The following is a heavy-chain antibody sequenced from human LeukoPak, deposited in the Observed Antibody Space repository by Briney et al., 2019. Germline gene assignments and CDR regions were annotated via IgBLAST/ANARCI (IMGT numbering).Heavy chain of an antibody. Sequence: ASVKVSCKASGYTFTSYAMNWARQAPGQGLEWMGWIHPSTGNPAYAQGFTGRFVFSLDTSVSTTYLHISSLKAEDTAVYFCARAFQSLGGLSLPDYWGQGTLVTVSS. CDR3: ARAFQSLGGLSLPDY. CDR2: IHPSTGNP. V-gene: IGHV7-4-1*02. CDR1: GYTFTSYA. D-gene: IGHD3-16*02. J-gene: IGHJ4*02.